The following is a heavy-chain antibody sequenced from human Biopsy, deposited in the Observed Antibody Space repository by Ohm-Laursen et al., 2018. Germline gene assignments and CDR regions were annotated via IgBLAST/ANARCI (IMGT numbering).Heavy chain of an antibody. V-gene: IGHV4-4*07. J-gene: IGHJ2*01. D-gene: IGHD1-26*01. CDR3: ARHAPPYSGSYWRYFDL. CDR2: IYPGGGT. CDR1: GDSIRNYY. Sequence: GTLSLTCTVSGDSIRNYYWSWIRQAAGKGLEWIGRIYPGGGTIYNPSLKIRVTISVDTSMNHLSRRRTFVTAADTAVYYCARHAPPYSGSYWRYFDLWGRGTLVTVSS.